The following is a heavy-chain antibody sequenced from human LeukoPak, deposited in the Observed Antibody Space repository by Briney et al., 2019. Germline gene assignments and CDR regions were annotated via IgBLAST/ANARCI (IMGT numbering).Heavy chain of an antibody. CDR1: TDSTNTYY. V-gene: IGHV4-59*12. CDR2: IYHSGST. Sequence: PSETLSLTCSVSTDSTNTYYWSWIRQSPGKGLEWIGHIYHSGSTDYNPSLTSRVTMSVDKPKNQFSLNLNSVTAADTAVYFCARVNSSGSFHDYWGQGARVTVSS. CDR3: ARVNSSGSFHDY. D-gene: IGHD3-22*01. J-gene: IGHJ4*02.